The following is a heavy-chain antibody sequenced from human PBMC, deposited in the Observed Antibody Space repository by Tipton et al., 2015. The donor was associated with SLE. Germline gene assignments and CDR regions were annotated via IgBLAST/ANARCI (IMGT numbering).Heavy chain of an antibody. D-gene: IGHD3-3*01. CDR1: GFTFSSYG. CDR3: ARDPSSSDFWSASFFDY. CDR2: ISSSSSYI. V-gene: IGHV3-21*03. J-gene: IGHJ4*02. Sequence: SLRLSCAASGFTFSSYGMHWVRQAPGKGLEWVSSISSSSSYIYYADSVKGRFTISRDNAKNSLYLQMNSLRAEDTAVYYCARDPSSSDFWSASFFDYWGQGTLVTVSS.